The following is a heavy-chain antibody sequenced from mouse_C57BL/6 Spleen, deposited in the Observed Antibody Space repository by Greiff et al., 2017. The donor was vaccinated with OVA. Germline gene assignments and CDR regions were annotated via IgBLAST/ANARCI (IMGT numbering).Heavy chain of an antibody. V-gene: IGHV3-6*01. J-gene: IGHJ1*03. CDR3: ARDDYGWYFDV. Sequence: EVQLQQSGPGLVKPSQSLSLTCSVTGYSITSGYYWNWIRQFPGNKLEWMGYISYDGSNNYNPSLKNRISITRDTSKNQLFLKLNSVTTEDTATYYCARDDYGWYFDVWGTGTTVTVSS. CDR2: ISYDGSN. D-gene: IGHD2-4*01. CDR1: GYSITSGYY.